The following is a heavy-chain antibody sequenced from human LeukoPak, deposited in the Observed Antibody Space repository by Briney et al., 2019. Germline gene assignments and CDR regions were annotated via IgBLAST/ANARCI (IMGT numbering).Heavy chain of an antibody. CDR1: GFTFSSYG. CDR3: ARAPEEVWFDP. CDR2: ISYDGSNK. Sequence: PGRSLRLSCAASGFTFSSYGMHWVRQAPGKGLEWVAVISYDGSNKYYADSVKGRFTISRDNAKNSLYLQMNSLRAEDTAVYYCARAPEEVWFDPWGQGTLVTVSS. J-gene: IGHJ5*02. V-gene: IGHV3-30*03.